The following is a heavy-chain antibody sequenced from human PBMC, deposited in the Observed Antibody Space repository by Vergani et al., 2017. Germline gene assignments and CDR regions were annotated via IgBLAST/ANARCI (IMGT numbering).Heavy chain of an antibody. CDR2: IDRNYGVK. V-gene: IGHV3-20*04. J-gene: IGHJ2*01. CDR1: GFTFQAFA. D-gene: IGHD3-16*01. Sequence: EVQLVESGGGVVRPGGSLRLSCTASGFTFQAFAFHWVRQVSGRGLEWVSGIDRNYGVKNGNSFEGRFSISRANAKKAVFLQMNNLRHEDTALYFCVKDNDYDADGPFDLWGRGTLVTVSS. CDR3: VKDNDYDADGPFDL.